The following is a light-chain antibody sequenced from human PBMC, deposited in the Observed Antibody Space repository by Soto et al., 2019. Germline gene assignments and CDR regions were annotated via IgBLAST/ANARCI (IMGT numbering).Light chain of an antibody. Sequence: IQMTQSPSSLSASVEDRVIITCRASQSISNHLTWYQQKPGKAPTLLIYDASNLQSGVPSRFRGSRSGTEFTLTVSSLQPEDVATYYCLQDHDDSWTFGQGTKVDIK. CDR2: DAS. V-gene: IGKV1-6*01. CDR1: QSISNH. J-gene: IGKJ1*01. CDR3: LQDHDDSWT.